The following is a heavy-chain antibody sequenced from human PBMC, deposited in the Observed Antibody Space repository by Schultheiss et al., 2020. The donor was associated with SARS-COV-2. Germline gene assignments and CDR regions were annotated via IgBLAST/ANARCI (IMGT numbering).Heavy chain of an antibody. V-gene: IGHV3-64*04. Sequence: GESLKISCSASGFTFSSYVMHWVRQAPGKGLEYVSVISSDGDTTYYADSVKGRFTISRDNSKNTLYLQMNSLRAEDTAVYHCAKDATYYYDSSGYSYWGQGALVTVSS. CDR1: GFTFSSYV. CDR2: ISSDGDTT. D-gene: IGHD3-22*01. CDR3: AKDATYYYDSSGYSY. J-gene: IGHJ4*02.